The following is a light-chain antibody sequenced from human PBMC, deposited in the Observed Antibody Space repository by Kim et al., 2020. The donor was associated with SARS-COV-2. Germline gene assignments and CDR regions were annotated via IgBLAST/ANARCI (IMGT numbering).Light chain of an antibody. J-gene: IGKJ4*01. V-gene: IGKV3-11*01. CDR2: DAS. CDR1: QFVDTH. CDR3: QQRTIWPPLT. Sequence: EIVLTQSPATLSLSPGERATLSCMASQFVDTHLAWYQQKPGQPPRLLIFDASTRATGVPGRFSGSGSGTDFTLTISSLEPEDFAVYYCQQRTIWPPLTFGGGTKVDIK.